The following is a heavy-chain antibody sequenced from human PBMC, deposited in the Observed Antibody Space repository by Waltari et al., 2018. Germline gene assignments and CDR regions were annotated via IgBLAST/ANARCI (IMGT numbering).Heavy chain of an antibody. CDR2: INHSGST. D-gene: IGHD3-3*01. V-gene: IGHV4-34*01. Sequence: QVQLQQWGAGLLKPSATLSLTCAVYGGSFSGYYWSWIRQPPGKGLEWIGEINHSGSTNYNPSLKSRVTISVDTSKNQFSLKLSSVTAADTAVYYCARMPDYDFWSGYYTPWFDPWGQGTLVTVSS. CDR1: GGSFSGYY. J-gene: IGHJ5*02. CDR3: ARMPDYDFWSGYYTPWFDP.